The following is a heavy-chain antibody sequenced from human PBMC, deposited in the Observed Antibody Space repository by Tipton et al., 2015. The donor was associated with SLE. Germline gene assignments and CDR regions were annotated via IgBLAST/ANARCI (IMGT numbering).Heavy chain of an antibody. D-gene: IGHD2-2*01. CDR1: GVSISSYY. CDR2: IFYSGTT. Sequence: TLSLTCTVSGVSISSYYWSWIRQPPGKGLEWIAFIFYSGTTSYNPSLKSRVTLSGDTSKNQLSLKLSSVTAADTAVYYCARHYAFTFDYRGQGTLVTVSS. J-gene: IGHJ4*02. CDR3: ARHYAFTFDY. V-gene: IGHV4-59*08.